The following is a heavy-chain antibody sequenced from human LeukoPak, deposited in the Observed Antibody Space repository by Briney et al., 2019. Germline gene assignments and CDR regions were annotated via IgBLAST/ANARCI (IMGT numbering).Heavy chain of an antibody. V-gene: IGHV1-24*01. CDR3: ATDRTDDYGEESGIGY. J-gene: IGHJ4*02. CDR1: GYTFTSYD. CDR2: FDPEDGET. D-gene: IGHD4-17*01. Sequence: ASVKVSCKASGYTFTSYDINWVRQAPGKGLEWMGGFDPEDGETIYAQKFQGRVTMTEDTSTDTAYMELSSLRSEDTAVYYCATDRTDDYGEESGIGYWGQGTLVTVSS.